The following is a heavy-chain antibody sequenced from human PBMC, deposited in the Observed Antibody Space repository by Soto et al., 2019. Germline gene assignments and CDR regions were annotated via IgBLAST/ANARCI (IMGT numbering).Heavy chain of an antibody. Sequence: PGGSLRLSCTASGLTFSNYAMSWVRQAPGKGLEFVSFISGGGGSTYSADSVKGRFTVSRDDVKNTLSLQMNSLRVEDTAVYYCVKLLRSWYGHNALDVWGQGTTVTVSS. J-gene: IGHJ6*02. CDR1: GLTFSNYA. CDR3: VKLLRSWYGHNALDV. D-gene: IGHD4-17*01. V-gene: IGHV3-23*01. CDR2: ISGGGGST.